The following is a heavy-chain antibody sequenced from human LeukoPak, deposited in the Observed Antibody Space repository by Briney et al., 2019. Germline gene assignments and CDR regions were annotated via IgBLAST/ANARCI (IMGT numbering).Heavy chain of an antibody. Sequence: GGSLRLSCAASGFTFSSYAMSWVRQAPGRGLEWVSGISSSGGSTYYADSVKGRFTISRDNAKNSLYLQMNSLRAEDTAVYYCARDPYSGSYGDYYYYYMDLWGQGTTVTISS. V-gene: IGHV3-23*01. CDR2: ISSSGGST. CDR1: GFTFSSYA. D-gene: IGHD1-26*01. CDR3: ARDPYSGSYGDYYYYYMDL. J-gene: IGHJ6*03.